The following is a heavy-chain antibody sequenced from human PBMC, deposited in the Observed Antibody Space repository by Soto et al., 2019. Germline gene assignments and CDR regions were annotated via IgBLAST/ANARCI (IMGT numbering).Heavy chain of an antibody. Sequence: QVQLQQWGAGLLKPSETLSLTCAVYGGSFSGYYWSWIRQPPGKGLEWIGEINHSGSTNYNPSLKSRVTISVDTSKNQFSLKLSSVTAADTAVYYCARESSGLTTVGSWFDPWGQGTLVTVSS. D-gene: IGHD4-17*01. CDR2: INHSGST. V-gene: IGHV4-34*01. CDR3: ARESSGLTTVGSWFDP. CDR1: GGSFSGYY. J-gene: IGHJ5*02.